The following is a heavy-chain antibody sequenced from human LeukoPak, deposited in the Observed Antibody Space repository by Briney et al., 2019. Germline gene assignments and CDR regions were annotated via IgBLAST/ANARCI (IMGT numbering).Heavy chain of an antibody. J-gene: IGHJ4*02. CDR2: IYYSGST. CDR1: GGSISSSSYY. V-gene: IGHV4-39*07. CDR3: ARVDSGSYYDEETTDY. D-gene: IGHD1-26*01. Sequence: SETLSLTCTVSGGSISSSSYYWGWIRQPPGKGLEWIGSIYYSGSTYYNPSLKSRVTISVDTSKNQFSLKPSSVTAADTAVYYCARVDSGSYYDEETTDYWGQGTLVTVSS.